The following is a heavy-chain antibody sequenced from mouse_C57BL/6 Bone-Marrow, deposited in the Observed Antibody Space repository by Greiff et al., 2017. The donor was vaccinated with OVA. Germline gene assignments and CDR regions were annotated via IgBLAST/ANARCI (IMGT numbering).Heavy chain of an antibody. CDR2: IYPGDGDT. CDR3: ARIYYDYDVAMDY. V-gene: IGHV1-80*01. J-gene: IGHJ4*01. Sequence: VKLMESGAELVKPGASVKISCKASGYAFSSYWMNWVKQRPGKGLEWIGQIYPGDGDTNYNGKFKGKATLTADKSSSTAYMQLSSLTSEDSAVYFCARIYYDYDVAMDYWGQGTSVTVSS. D-gene: IGHD2-4*01. CDR1: GYAFSSYW.